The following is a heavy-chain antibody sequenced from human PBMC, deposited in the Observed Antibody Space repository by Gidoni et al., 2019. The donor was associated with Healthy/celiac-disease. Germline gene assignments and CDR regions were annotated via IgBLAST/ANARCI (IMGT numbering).Heavy chain of an antibody. CDR2: IRSKAYGGTT. CDR1: GFTFGDHA. CDR3: TRGGTKTYYDILTGLVIEQEHNSSGWYFDY. Sequence: SCTSSGFTFGDHAMSWFRQASGKGLEWVGFIRSKAYGGTTEYAASVKGRFTISRDDSKSIAYLQMNSLKTEDTAVYYCTRGGTKTYYDILTGLVIEQEHNSSGWYFDYWGQGTLVTVSS. J-gene: IGHJ4*02. D-gene: IGHD3-9*01. V-gene: IGHV3-49*03.